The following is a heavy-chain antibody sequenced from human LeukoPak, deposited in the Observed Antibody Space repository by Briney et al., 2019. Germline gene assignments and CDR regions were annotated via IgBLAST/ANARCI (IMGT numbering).Heavy chain of an antibody. CDR3: ARVWAAAPEHNWFDP. J-gene: IGHJ5*02. CDR2: ISSSSSYI. D-gene: IGHD2-2*01. Sequence: GGSLRLSCAASGFTFSSYSMNWVRQAPGKGLEWVSSISSSSSYIYYADSVKGRFTISRDNAKNSLYLQMNSLRSEDTAVYYCARVWAAAPEHNWFDPWGQGTLVTVSS. V-gene: IGHV3-21*04. CDR1: GFTFSSYS.